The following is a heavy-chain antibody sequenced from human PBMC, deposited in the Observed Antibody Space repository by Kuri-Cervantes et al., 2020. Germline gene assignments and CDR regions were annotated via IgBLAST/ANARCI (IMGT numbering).Heavy chain of an antibody. V-gene: IGHV3-48*01. CDR3: ARALPDGSGTY. D-gene: IGHD3-10*01. CDR1: GFTFSSYS. Sequence: GESLKISCAASGFTFSSYSMNWVRQAPGKGLEWVSYISSSSSTIYYADSVKGRFTISRDNAKNSLYLQMNSLRAEDTAVYYCARALPDGSGTYWGQGTLVTVSS. J-gene: IGHJ4*02. CDR2: ISSSSSTI.